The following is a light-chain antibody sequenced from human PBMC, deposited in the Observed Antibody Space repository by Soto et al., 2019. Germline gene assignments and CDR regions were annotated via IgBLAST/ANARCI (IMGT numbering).Light chain of an antibody. Sequence: EIWLTQSPGTLSLSPGERATPSCGASQSVKSNLAWYQQKNGQAPSLLIYGASTRATGIPARLSGSGYGTELTIIISSMQSEDFEVYYCQQYNNWPLGFGGGTKVDIK. J-gene: IGKJ4*01. CDR3: QQYNNWPLG. CDR1: QSVKSN. V-gene: IGKV3-15*01. CDR2: GAS.